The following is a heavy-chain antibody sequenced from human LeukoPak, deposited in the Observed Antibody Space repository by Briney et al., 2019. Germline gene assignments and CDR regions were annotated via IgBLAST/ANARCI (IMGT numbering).Heavy chain of an antibody. D-gene: IGHD6-19*01. V-gene: IGHV1-18*01. CDR2: ISAYNGNT. CDR3: ARIVAGTAFDY. CDR1: GYTFTSYG. J-gene: IGHJ4*02. Sequence: ASVKVSCKASGYTFTSYGISWVRQAPGQGLEWTGWISAYNGNTNYVQNLQGRVTMTTDTSTSTAYMELRSLRSDDTAVYYCARIVAGTAFDYWGQGTLVTVSS.